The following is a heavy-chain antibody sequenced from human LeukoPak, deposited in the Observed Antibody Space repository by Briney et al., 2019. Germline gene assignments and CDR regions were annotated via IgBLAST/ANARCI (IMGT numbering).Heavy chain of an antibody. CDR3: ARTIAARRPWYFDL. Sequence: GESLKISCKGSGYRFTDYWIGWVRQMPGKGLEWMGIIYPGDSATRYSPSFQGQVTISADKSISTAYLQWSSLKASDTAMYYCARTIAARRPWYFDLWGRGTLVTVSS. J-gene: IGHJ2*01. CDR1: GYRFTDYW. V-gene: IGHV5-51*01. D-gene: IGHD6-6*01. CDR2: IYPGDSAT.